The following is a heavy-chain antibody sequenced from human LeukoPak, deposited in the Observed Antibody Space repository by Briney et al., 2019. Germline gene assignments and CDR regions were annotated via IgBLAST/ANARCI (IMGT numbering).Heavy chain of an antibody. D-gene: IGHD1-26*01. CDR2: ISSSGSTT. V-gene: IGHV3-11*01. CDR3: AKCIVGATAPFDY. CDR1: GFTFSDYY. Sequence: GGSLRLSCAASGFTFSDYYMSWIRQAPGKGLEWVSYISSSGSTTYYADSVKGRFTISRDNSKNTLYLQMNSLRAEDTAVYYCAKCIVGATAPFDYWGQGTLVTVSS. J-gene: IGHJ4*02.